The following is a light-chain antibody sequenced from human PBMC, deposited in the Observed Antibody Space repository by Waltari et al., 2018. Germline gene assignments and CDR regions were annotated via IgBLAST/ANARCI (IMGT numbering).Light chain of an antibody. Sequence: DIVMTQSPDSLAVSLGARATVNCKSSQSLLYTPHNKSFLAWFQQKTGPPPKLLIQWAPTRESAVPDRFSGSGSGRDFTLTISSLQAEDVAVYYCQQYYTIPWTFGQGTKVEIK. CDR3: QQYYTIPWT. V-gene: IGKV4-1*01. CDR1: QSLLYTPHNKSF. CDR2: WAP. J-gene: IGKJ1*01.